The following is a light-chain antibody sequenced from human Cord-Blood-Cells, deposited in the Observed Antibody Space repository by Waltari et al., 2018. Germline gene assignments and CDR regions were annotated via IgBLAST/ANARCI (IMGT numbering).Light chain of an antibody. CDR3: QQYYSTPWT. CDR2: WAS. V-gene: IGKV4-1*01. Sequence: DIVMTQSPDSLAVSLCERATSNCKSSQSVLYSSNNKNYLAWYQQKPGQPPKLLIYWASTRESGVPDRFSGSGSGTDFTHTISSLQAEDVAVSYCQQYYSTPWTFGQGTKVEIK. CDR1: QSVLYSSNNKNY. J-gene: IGKJ1*01.